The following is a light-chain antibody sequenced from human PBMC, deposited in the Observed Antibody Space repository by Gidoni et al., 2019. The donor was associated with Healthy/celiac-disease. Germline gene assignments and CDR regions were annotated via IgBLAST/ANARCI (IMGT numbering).Light chain of an antibody. CDR2: LNSDGSH. CDR1: SGHSSYA. Sequence: QLVLTQSPSDSASLGASVKPTCTLSSGHSSYAIALHQQQPEKGPRYLMKLNSDGSHSKGDGIPDRFSGSSSGAERYLTISSLQSEDEADYYCQTWGTGIKVFGGGTKLTVL. J-gene: IGLJ3*02. V-gene: IGLV4-69*01. CDR3: QTWGTGIKV.